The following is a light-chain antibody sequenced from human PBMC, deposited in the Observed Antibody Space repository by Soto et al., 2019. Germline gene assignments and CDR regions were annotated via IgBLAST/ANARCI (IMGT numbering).Light chain of an antibody. CDR1: QSISSW. CDR2: KAS. CDR3: QQLNTYLIT. J-gene: IGKJ1*01. Sequence: SPSTLSASVGDRVTITCRASQSISSWLAWYQQKPGKAPKLLIYKASSLESGVPSRFSGSGSGTEFTLTISSLQPEDFATYYCQQLNTYLITFGQGTKVDIK. V-gene: IGKV1-5*03.